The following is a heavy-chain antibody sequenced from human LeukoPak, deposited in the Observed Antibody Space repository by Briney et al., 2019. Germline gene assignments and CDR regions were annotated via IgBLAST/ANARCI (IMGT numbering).Heavy chain of an antibody. CDR3: ASSSRFLEWTIDY. D-gene: IGHD3-3*01. CDR2: IWYDGSNK. CDR1: GLTFSSYG. V-gene: IGHV3-33*01. J-gene: IGHJ4*02. Sequence: PGGSLRLSCAASGLTFSSYGMHWVRQAPGKGLEWVAVIWYDGSNKYYADSVKGRFTISRDNSKNTLYLQMNSLRAEDTAVYYCASSSRFLEWTIDYWGQGTLVTVSS.